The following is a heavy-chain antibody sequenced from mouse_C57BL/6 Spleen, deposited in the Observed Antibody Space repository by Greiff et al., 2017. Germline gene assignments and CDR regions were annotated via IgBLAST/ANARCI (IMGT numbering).Heavy chain of an antibody. J-gene: IGHJ1*03. V-gene: IGHV2-6-1*01. CDR1: GFSLTSYG. CDR2: IWSDGST. D-gene: IGHD1-1*01. CDR3: ARHYCGSSYWYFDV. Sequence: QVQLKQSGPGLVAPSQSLSITCTVSGFSLTSYGVHWVRQPPGKGLEWLVVIWSDGSTTYNSALKSRLSISKDNSKSQVFLKMNSLQTDDTAMYDCARHYCGSSYWYFDVWGTGTTVTVSS.